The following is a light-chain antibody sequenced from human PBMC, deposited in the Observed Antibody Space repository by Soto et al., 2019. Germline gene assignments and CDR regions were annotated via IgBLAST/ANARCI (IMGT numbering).Light chain of an antibody. CDR2: DVS. CDR1: NSDVGGYNY. V-gene: IGLV2-11*01. CDR3: SSYTNINTRACV. J-gene: IGLJ1*01. Sequence: QSALTQPRSVSGSPGQSITISCTGTNSDVGGYNYVSWYQQHPGKAPRLLIYDVSQRPSGVPDRFSGSKSGNTASLTISGLQAEDEAEYYCSSYTNINTRACVFGTGTKVTVL.